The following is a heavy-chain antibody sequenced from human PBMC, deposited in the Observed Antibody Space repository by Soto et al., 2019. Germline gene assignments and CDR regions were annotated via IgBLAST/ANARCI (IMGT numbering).Heavy chain of an antibody. J-gene: IGHJ5*02. CDR2: ISSNSAYI. Sequence: LRLSCAASGFTFRSFTMNWVRQAPGRGLEWVSTISSNSAYIYYTDALRGRFTISRDNAKNSLHLQMNSLRAEDTAVYYCTRDASRDSSARGWFDPWGPGTLVTAPQ. D-gene: IGHD6-13*01. CDR1: GFTFRSFT. V-gene: IGHV3-21*01. CDR3: TRDASRDSSARGWFDP.